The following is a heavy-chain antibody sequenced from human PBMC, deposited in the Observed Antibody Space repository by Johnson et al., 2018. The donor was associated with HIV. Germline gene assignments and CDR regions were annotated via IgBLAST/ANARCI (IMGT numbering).Heavy chain of an antibody. Sequence: QVQLVESGGGLVKPGGSLRLSCAASGFTFSDYYMIWIRQAPGKGLEWLSYITSSGTSSYYAYSLKGRLTISRDNAKNSLYLQMNSLRAEDTAVYFCARAINDAFDIWGQGTMVTVSP. CDR3: ARAINDAFDI. CDR1: GFTFSDYY. J-gene: IGHJ3*02. V-gene: IGHV3-11*04. CDR2: ITSSGTSS.